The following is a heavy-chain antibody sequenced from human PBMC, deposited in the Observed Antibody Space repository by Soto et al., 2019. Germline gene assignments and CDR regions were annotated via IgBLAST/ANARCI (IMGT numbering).Heavy chain of an antibody. CDR1: GDSVSSNSAA. CDR3: ARDSWAGTSFFGVEYYYYYYGMDV. Sequence: SQTLSLTCAISGDSVSSNSAAWNWIRQSPSRGLEWLGRTYYRSKWYNDYAVSVKSRITINPDTSKNQFSLQLNSVTPEDTAVYYCARDSWAGTSFFGVEYYYYYYGMDVWGQGTTVTVSS. CDR2: TYYRSKWYN. J-gene: IGHJ6*02. V-gene: IGHV6-1*01. D-gene: IGHD3-3*01.